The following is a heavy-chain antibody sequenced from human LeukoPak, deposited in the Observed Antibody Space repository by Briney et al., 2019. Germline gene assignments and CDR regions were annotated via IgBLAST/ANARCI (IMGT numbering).Heavy chain of an antibody. CDR1: GYTFTSYD. Sequence: SSGKVSCKASGYTFTSYDINWVRQATGQGLEWMGWMNPNSGNTGYAQKFQGRVTITRNTSISTAYMELSSLRSEDTAVYYCARAPKLGYCSSTSFFYYYYYMNVWGKGTTVTVSS. CDR3: ARAPKLGYCSSTSFFYYYYYMNV. J-gene: IGHJ6*03. D-gene: IGHD2-2*01. V-gene: IGHV1-8*03. CDR2: MNPNSGNT.